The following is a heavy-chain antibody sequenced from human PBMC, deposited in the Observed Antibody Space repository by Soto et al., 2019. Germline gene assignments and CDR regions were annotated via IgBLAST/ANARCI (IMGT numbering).Heavy chain of an antibody. J-gene: IGHJ4*02. CDR3: AKDLESGGYFDWLGPGG. V-gene: IGHV3-30*18. CDR2: ISYDGSNK. CDR1: GFTFSSYG. D-gene: IGHD3-9*01. Sequence: GGSLRLSCAASGFTFSSYGMHWVRQAPGKGLEWVAVISYDGSNKYYADSVKGRFTISRDNSKNTLYLQMNSLRAEDTAVYYCAKDLESGGYFDWLGPGGWGQGTLVTVSS.